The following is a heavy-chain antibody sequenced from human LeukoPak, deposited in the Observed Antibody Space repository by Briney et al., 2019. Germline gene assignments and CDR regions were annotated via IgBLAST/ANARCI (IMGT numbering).Heavy chain of an antibody. Sequence: GSLRLSCAASGFTVSSNYMSWVRQPPGKGLEWIGSIYYSGSTYYNPSLKSRVTISVDTSKNQFSLKLSSVTAADTAVYYCARDAFDIWGQGTMVTVSS. CDR2: IYYSGST. V-gene: IGHV4-39*02. CDR3: ARDAFDI. CDR1: GFTVSSNY. J-gene: IGHJ3*02.